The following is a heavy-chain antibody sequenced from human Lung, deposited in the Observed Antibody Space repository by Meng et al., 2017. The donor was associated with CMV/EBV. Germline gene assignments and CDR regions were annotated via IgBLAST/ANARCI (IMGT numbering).Heavy chain of an antibody. V-gene: IGHV1-69*10. CDR2: IIPILGIA. D-gene: IGHD2-2*01. CDR3: AREIVVVPAALNWFDP. CDR1: GGTFSSYA. Sequence: QVRLVQTGVEVKKPGSPVKVSCKASGGTFSSYAISWVRQAPGQGLEWMGGIIPILGIANYAQKFQGRVTITADKSTSTAYMELSSLRSEDTAVYYCAREIVVVPAALNWFDPWGQGTLVTVSS. J-gene: IGHJ5*02.